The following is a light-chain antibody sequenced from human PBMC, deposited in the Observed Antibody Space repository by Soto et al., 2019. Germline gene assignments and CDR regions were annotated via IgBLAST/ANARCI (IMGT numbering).Light chain of an antibody. J-gene: IGKJ2*01. CDR3: QQYNNWPV. CDR1: QSVSSN. Sequence: EIVMTQSPATLSVSPGERATLSCRASQSVSSNLAWYQQKPGQAPRLLIYGASTRATGIPARFSGSGSGTEFTLTISSLQSEDVAVYYCQQYNNWPVFGQGTKLEIK. CDR2: GAS. V-gene: IGKV3-15*01.